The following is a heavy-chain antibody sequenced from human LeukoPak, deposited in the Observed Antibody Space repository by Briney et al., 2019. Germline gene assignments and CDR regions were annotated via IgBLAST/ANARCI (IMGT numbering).Heavy chain of an antibody. CDR3: ARLGYGDYDGYY. V-gene: IGHV4-34*01. CDR1: GGSFSGYY. J-gene: IGHJ4*02. D-gene: IGHD4-17*01. Sequence: SETLSLTCAVYGGSFSGYYWSWIRQPPGKGLEWIGEINHSGSTNYNPSLKSRVTISVDTSKNRFSLKLSSVTAADTAVYYCARLGYGDYDGYYWGQGTLVTVSS. CDR2: INHSGST.